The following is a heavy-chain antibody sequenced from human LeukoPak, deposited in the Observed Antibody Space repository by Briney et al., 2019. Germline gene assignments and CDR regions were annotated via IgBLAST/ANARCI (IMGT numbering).Heavy chain of an antibody. CDR3: ASDIVATSGDF. V-gene: IGHV3-11*01. D-gene: IGHD5-12*01. CDR1: GFIFSDYY. CDR2: ITSSGDDI. J-gene: IGHJ4*02. Sequence: GGSLRLSCAASGFIFSDYYMSWIRQAPGKGLEWVAYITSSGDDIYYAESVKGRFTISRDNAKNALFLRMSSLRVEDTATYYCASDIVATSGDFWGQGTLVSVSS.